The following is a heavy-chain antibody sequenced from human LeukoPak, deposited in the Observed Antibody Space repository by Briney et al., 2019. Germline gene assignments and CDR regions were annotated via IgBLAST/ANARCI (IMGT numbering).Heavy chain of an antibody. Sequence: SETLSLTCTVSGGSISSSSYYWGWIRQPPGEGLEWIGSIYYSGSTYYNPSLKSRVTISVDTSKNQFSLKLSSVTAADTAVYYCARGWGYLDYWGQGTLVTVSS. V-gene: IGHV4-39*07. CDR2: IYYSGST. D-gene: IGHD6-19*01. CDR1: GGSISSSSYY. J-gene: IGHJ4*02. CDR3: ARGWGYLDY.